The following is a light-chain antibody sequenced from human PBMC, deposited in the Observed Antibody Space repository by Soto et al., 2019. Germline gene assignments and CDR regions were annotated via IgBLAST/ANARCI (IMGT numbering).Light chain of an antibody. V-gene: IGKV1-39*01. CDR2: AAS. J-gene: IGKJ5*01. CDR3: QQTYSTLSIT. CDR1: ESIARH. Sequence: DIQMTQSPSSLSASVGDRVTITCRASESIARHLNWYQQKPGRAPNLLIYAASSLQNGVPSSVRGGGSVTDFTLTISNLQAEDFATYYCQQTYSTLSITFGQGTRLEIK.